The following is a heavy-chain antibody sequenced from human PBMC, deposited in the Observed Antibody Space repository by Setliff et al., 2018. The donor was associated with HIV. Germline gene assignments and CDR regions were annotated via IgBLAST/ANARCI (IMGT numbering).Heavy chain of an antibody. Sequence: PVGSLRLSCAASGFTFSSNWMGWVRQAPGKGLQWVANIKQDGSETYYVDSVKGRFTISRDNAKNSLYLQMNSLRAEDTAVYYCARSIGGSPYWGQGTLVTVSS. V-gene: IGHV3-7*01. D-gene: IGHD2-15*01. CDR2: IKQDGSET. CDR3: ARSIGGSPY. J-gene: IGHJ4*02. CDR1: GFTFSSNW.